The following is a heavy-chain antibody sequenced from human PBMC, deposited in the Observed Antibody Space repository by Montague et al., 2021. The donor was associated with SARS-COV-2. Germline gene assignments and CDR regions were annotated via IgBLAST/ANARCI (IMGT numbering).Heavy chain of an antibody. D-gene: IGHD3-22*01. V-gene: IGHV4-39*01. CDR1: GGSISSSSYY. CDR3: ARIPLTYYYDSSGYFDY. CDR2: IYYNGST. J-gene: IGHJ4*02. Sequence: SETLSLTCTVSGGSISSSSYYWGWIRQPPGKGLEWIGSIYYNGSTYYNPSLKSRVTISVDTSKSQFSLKLTSVTAADTAVYYCARIPLTYYYDSSGYFDYWGQGTLVTVSS.